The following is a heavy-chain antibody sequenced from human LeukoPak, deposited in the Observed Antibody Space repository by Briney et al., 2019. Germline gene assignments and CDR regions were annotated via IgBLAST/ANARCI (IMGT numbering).Heavy chain of an antibody. CDR3: ASGGYSSGWYLYY. J-gene: IGHJ4*02. Sequence: GGSLRLSCAASGFTFSSYSMNWVRQAPGKGLEWVSSISSSSSYIYYADSVKGRFTISRDNAKNSLYLQMNSLRAEDTAVYYCASGGYSSGWYLYYWGQGTLVTVSS. V-gene: IGHV3-21*01. CDR1: GFTFSSYS. D-gene: IGHD6-19*01. CDR2: ISSSSSYI.